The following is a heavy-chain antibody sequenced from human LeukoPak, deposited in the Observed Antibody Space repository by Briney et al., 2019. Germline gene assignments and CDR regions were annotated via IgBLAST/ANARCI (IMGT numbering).Heavy chain of an antibody. Sequence: SETLSLTCTVSGASISRSDYFWGWIRQPPGKGLEWIGSTYYSGSTYYSPSLKGRVTISVDTSKNQFSLKLNSVTAADTAVYYCARSSEYGDPFNYWGQGTLVTVSS. CDR2: TYYSGST. J-gene: IGHJ4*02. D-gene: IGHD4-17*01. CDR1: GASISRSDYF. V-gene: IGHV4-39*01. CDR3: ARSSEYGDPFNY.